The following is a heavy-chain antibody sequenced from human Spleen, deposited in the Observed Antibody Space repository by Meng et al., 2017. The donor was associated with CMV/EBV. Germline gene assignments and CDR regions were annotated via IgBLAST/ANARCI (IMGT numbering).Heavy chain of an antibody. CDR2: ISSSGNNI. J-gene: IGHJ4*02. CDR1: GFSFSAYW. V-gene: IGHV3-48*04. Sequence: GGSLRLSCAVSGFSFSAYWMTWVRQAPGKGLEGVSYISSSGNNIHYADSVEGRFTISRDNAKNSLYLQMNSLRAEDTAVYYCARAPNRLRFSVWSNYFDYWGQGAPVTVSS. CDR3: ARAPNRLRFSVWSNYFDY. D-gene: IGHD3-3*01.